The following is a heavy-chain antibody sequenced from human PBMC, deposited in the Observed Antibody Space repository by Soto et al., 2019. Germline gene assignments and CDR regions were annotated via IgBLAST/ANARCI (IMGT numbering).Heavy chain of an antibody. CDR1: GFTFSSYA. J-gene: IGHJ5*02. V-gene: IGHV3-23*01. CDR3: AKDSHYDFWSGYYPRYNWFDP. CDR2: ISGSGGST. Sequence: PGGSLRLSCAASGFTFSSYAMSWVRQAPGKGLEWVSAISGSGGSTYYADSVKGRFTISRDNSKNTLYLQMNSLRAEDTAVYYCAKDSHYDFWSGYYPRYNWFDPWGQGTLVTVSS. D-gene: IGHD3-3*01.